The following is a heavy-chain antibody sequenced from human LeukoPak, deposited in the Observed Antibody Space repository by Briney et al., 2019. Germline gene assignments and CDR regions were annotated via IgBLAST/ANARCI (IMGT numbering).Heavy chain of an antibody. Sequence: SQTLSLTCAISGDSVSSNSAAWNWIRQSPSRGLEWLGRAYYRSKWYNDYAVSVKSRITINPDTSKHQFSLQLNSVTPEDTAVFSCARERPETGEPDYGMVVWGQGNTVTVS. CDR2: AYYRSKWYN. J-gene: IGHJ6*02. CDR3: ARERPETGEPDYGMVV. D-gene: IGHD7-27*01. CDR1: GDSVSSNSAA. V-gene: IGHV6-1*01.